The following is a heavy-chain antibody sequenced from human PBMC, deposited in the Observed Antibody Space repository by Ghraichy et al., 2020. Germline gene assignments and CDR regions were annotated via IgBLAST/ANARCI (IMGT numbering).Heavy chain of an antibody. D-gene: IGHD1-1*01. V-gene: IGHV1-69*04. CDR3: ARQRPGQRGYYYYYGMDV. J-gene: IGHJ6*02. CDR1: GGTFSSYA. CDR2: IIPILGIA. Sequence: SVKVSCKASGGTFSSYAISWVRQAPGQGLEWMGRIIPILGIANYAQKFQGRVTITADKSTSTAYMELSSLRSEDTAVYYCARQRPGQRGYYYYYGMDVWGQGTTVTVSS.